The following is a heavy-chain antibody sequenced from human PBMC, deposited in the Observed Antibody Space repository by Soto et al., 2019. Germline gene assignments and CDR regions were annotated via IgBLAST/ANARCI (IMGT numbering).Heavy chain of an antibody. CDR2: ISGSGGST. CDR3: AKASSSWSGNFDY. Sequence: GGSLRLSCAASGVTFSSYAMSWVRQAPGKGLEWVSAISGSGGSTYYADSVKGRFTISRDNSKNTLYLQMNSLRAEDTAVYYCAKASSSWSGNFDYWGQGTLVTVSS. J-gene: IGHJ4*02. CDR1: GVTFSSYA. D-gene: IGHD6-13*01. V-gene: IGHV3-23*01.